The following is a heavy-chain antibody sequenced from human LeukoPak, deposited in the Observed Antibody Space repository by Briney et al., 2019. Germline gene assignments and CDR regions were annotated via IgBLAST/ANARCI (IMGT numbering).Heavy chain of an antibody. Sequence: GGSLRLSCAASGTTFSTYWMSWVRQAPGKGLEWVANINQDGSEKYYVDSVKGRFTISRDNSKNTLYLQMNSLRTEDTAVYYCAKRDGYNSGPFDYWGQGTLVTVSS. CDR1: GTTFSTYW. V-gene: IGHV3-7*01. CDR3: AKRDGYNSGPFDY. D-gene: IGHD5-24*01. CDR2: INQDGSEK. J-gene: IGHJ4*02.